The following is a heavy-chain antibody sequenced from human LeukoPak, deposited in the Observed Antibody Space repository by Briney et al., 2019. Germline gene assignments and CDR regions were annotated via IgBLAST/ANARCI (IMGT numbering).Heavy chain of an antibody. CDR2: ISLAGQT. CDR1: GGYISGTNW. J-gene: IGHJ4*02. Sequence: SETLSLTCGVSGGYISGTNWWSWVRQPPGQGLEWIGEISLAGQTNYNPSLNGRVTMSLDKSSNQLSLHLTSVTAADTATYYCSRESGPFCPFGYWGQGTLVIVSS. D-gene: IGHD1-26*01. CDR3: SRESGPFCPFGY. V-gene: IGHV4/OR15-8*02.